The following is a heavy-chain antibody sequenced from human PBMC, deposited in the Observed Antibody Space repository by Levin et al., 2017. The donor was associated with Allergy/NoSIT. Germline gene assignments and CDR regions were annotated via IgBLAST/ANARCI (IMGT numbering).Heavy chain of an antibody. J-gene: IGHJ4*02. CDR2: ISGSGGST. D-gene: IGHD5-18*01. CDR3: AKGDTAMVKGTNDY. Sequence: GGSLRLSCAASGFTFSSYAMSWVRQAPGKGLEWVSAISGSGGSTYYADSVKGRFTISRDNSKNTLYLQMNSLRAEDTAVYYCAKGDTAMVKGTNDYWGQGTLVTVSS. V-gene: IGHV3-23*01. CDR1: GFTFSSYA.